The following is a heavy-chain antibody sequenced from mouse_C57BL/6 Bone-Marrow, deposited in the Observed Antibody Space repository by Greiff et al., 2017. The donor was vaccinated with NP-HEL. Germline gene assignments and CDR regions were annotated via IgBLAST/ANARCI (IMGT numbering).Heavy chain of an antibody. CDR2: IYPGSGNT. CDR3: ARAWGFAY. Sequence: QVQLQQSGPELVKPGASVKISCKASGYSFTSYYIHWVKQRPGQGLEWIGWIYPGSGNTTYNEKFKGKATLPADTSSSTAYMQLSSLTSEDSAVYYCARAWGFAYWGQGTLVTVSA. D-gene: IGHD4-1*01. J-gene: IGHJ3*01. V-gene: IGHV1-66*01. CDR1: GYSFTSYY.